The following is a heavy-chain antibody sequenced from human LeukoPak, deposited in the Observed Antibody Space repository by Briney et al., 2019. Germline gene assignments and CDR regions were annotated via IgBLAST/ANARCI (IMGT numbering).Heavy chain of an antibody. D-gene: IGHD3-22*01. CDR1: GFSFSSYT. J-gene: IGHJ3*02. CDR3: AKGVVVVFDAFDI. CDR2: ISGGGGAT. Sequence: GGSLRLSCAASGFSFSSYTMSWVRQAPRKGLEWVAVISGGGGATYYADSVKGRFIISRDNSKNTLYVQMNSLRAEDTAVYYCAKGVVVVFDAFDIWGQGTMVTVSS. V-gene: IGHV3-23*01.